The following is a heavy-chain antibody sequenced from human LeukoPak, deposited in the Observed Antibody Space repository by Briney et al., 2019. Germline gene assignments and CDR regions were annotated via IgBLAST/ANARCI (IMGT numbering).Heavy chain of an antibody. V-gene: IGHV4-39*07. CDR3: ARGSGGY. D-gene: IGHD3-10*01. CDR2: INHSEKT. Sequence: SETLSLTCSVSGDSVSSNNYYWGWIRQPPGKGLEWIGSINHSEKTFYNPSLKSRVTISVDTSNNQFSLKLSSVTAADTAVYYCARGSGGYWGQGTLVTVSS. CDR1: GDSVSSNNYY. J-gene: IGHJ4*02.